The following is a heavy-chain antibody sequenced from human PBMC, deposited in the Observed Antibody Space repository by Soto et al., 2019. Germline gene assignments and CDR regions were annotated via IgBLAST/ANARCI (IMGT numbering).Heavy chain of an antibody. V-gene: IGHV3-23*01. CDR2: ISGSGGST. D-gene: IGHD6-13*01. Sequence: EVQLLESGGGLVQPGGSLRLSCAASGFTFSSYAMSWVRQAQGKGLEWVSAISGSGGSTYYADSVKGRFTISRDNSKNTLYLQMNSLRAEDTAVYYCAMAGGAAGTGGYWGQGTLVTVSS. CDR1: GFTFSSYA. CDR3: AMAGGAAGTGGY. J-gene: IGHJ4*02.